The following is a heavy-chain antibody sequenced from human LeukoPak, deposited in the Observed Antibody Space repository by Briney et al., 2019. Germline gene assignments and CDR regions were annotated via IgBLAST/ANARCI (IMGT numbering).Heavy chain of an antibody. CDR1: GYSISSGYY. Sequence: SETLSLTCAVSGYSISSGYYWGWIRPPPGKGLEGIGSIYHSGSTYYNPSLKSRVTISVDTSKNKFSLKLSSVTAADTAVYYCARLRIVVVPAAIPYWFDPWGQGTLVTVSS. CDR3: ARLRIVVVPAAIPYWFDP. J-gene: IGHJ5*02. D-gene: IGHD2-2*02. V-gene: IGHV4-38-2*01. CDR2: IYHSGST.